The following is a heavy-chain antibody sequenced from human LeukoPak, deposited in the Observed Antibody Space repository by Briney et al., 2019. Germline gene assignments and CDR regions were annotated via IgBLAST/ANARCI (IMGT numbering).Heavy chain of an antibody. CDR2: IYSGGIT. V-gene: IGHV3-66*01. J-gene: IGHJ4*02. Sequence: PGGSLRLSCAASGFTVSSSYMSWVRQAPWRGLEWVSVIYSGGITYYADSVKGRFTISRDNSKNTLYLQMNSLRAEDTAVYYCARDLEGGTYYVGSDNWGQGTLVTVSS. CDR1: GFTVSSSY. D-gene: IGHD1-26*01. CDR3: ARDLEGGTYYVGSDN.